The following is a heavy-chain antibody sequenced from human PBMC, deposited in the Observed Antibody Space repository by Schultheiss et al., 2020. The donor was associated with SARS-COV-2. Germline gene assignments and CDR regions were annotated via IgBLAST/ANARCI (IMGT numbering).Heavy chain of an antibody. CDR2: IWYDGSNK. CDR3: ARRGPDGGKGLGDY. CDR1: GFTFSSYG. J-gene: IGHJ4*02. Sequence: GGSLRLSCAASGFTFSSYGMHWVRQAPGKGLEWVAVIWYDGSNKYYADSVKGRFTISRDNSKNTLYLQMNSLRAEDTAVYYCARRGPDGGKGLGDYWGQGTLVTGSS. V-gene: IGHV3-33*08. D-gene: IGHD4-23*01.